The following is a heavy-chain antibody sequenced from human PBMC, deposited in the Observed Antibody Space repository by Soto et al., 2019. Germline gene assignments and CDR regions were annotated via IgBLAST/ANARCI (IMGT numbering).Heavy chain of an antibody. J-gene: IGHJ3*02. CDR3: ARDPYYYDSSGYPPLGAFDI. Sequence: QVQLVESGGGVVQPGRSLRLSCAASGFTFSSYGMHWVRQAPGKGLEWVAVIWYDGSNKYYADSVKGRVTISRDNSKNALYLQMNSRRAEDTAVYYCARDPYYYDSSGYPPLGAFDIWGQGKMVTVSS. V-gene: IGHV3-33*01. CDR1: GFTFSSYG. D-gene: IGHD3-22*01. CDR2: IWYDGSNK.